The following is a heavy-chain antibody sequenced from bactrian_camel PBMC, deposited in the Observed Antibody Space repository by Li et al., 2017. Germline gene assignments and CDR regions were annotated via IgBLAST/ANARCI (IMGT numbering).Heavy chain of an antibody. J-gene: IGHJ4*01. D-gene: IGHD7*01. CDR2: IDSSGKA. V-gene: IGHV3S1*01. CDR3: ATDGSRTWWPLEYHY. CDR1: GFSLRTNT. Sequence: HVQLVESGGALVQPGAYLRLSCAASGFSLRTNTMYWVRQAPGKGLEWVAVIDSSGKAYYSSFMKGRFTISRDNAKNTYLQMNSLKSEDTALYYCATDGSRTWWPLEYHYWGQGTQVTVS.